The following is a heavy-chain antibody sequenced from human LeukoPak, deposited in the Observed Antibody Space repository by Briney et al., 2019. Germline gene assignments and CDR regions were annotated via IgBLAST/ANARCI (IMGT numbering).Heavy chain of an antibody. CDR1: GDSINSHF. V-gene: IGHV4-4*07. D-gene: IGHD2-15*01. CDR2: LSTSGDT. J-gene: IGHJ5*02. Sequence: PSETLYLTCTVSGDSINSHFCSWIRQPAGKGLEWIGRLSTSGDTNYNPSLRSRITMSVDTSKNQFSLTLNSVTDADTAVYYCARGDIVLGGGRNWFDPWGQGTLVIVSA. CDR3: ARGDIVLGGGRNWFDP.